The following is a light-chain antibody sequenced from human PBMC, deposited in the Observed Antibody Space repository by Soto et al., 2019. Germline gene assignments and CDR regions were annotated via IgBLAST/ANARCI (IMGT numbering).Light chain of an antibody. CDR1: QRITTY. CDR3: QPSYSTPYT. Sequence: IHMTQSPSSLSASVGDRVTITCRASQRITTYLNWYQQKPGKAPKLLISTAATLQGGVPSRFSGSGSGTDFTLTITTLQLEDFATYFCQPSYSTPYTFGQGTKLEIK. J-gene: IGKJ2*01. CDR2: TAA. V-gene: IGKV1-39*01.